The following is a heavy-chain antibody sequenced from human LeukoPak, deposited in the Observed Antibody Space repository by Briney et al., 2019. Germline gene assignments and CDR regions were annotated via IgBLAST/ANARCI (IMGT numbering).Heavy chain of an antibody. D-gene: IGHD6-13*01. Sequence: KPSETLSLTCTVSGGSISSSSYYWGWIRQPPGKGLEWIGSIYYSGSTYYNPSLKSGVTISVDTSKNQFSLKLSSVTAADTAVYYCARHVPSSIAAAGAYYFDYWGQGNLVTVSS. V-gene: IGHV4-39*01. CDR3: ARHVPSSIAAAGAYYFDY. CDR2: IYYSGST. CDR1: GGSISSSSYY. J-gene: IGHJ4*02.